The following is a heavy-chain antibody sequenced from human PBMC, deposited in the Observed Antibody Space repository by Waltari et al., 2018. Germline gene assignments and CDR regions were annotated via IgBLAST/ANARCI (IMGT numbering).Heavy chain of an antibody. CDR2: INADGTRI. CDR3: ASLYCGRDCYPR. Sequence: EVQLVESGGGLVQPGGSLRLSCAASGFTFSDHWMHWVRQDPGNGLVWVSCINADGTRISYADYVRGRFTVSRDNAKSTLYLQMNSLRAEDTALYYCASLYCGRDCYPRWGQGTLVTVSS. CDR1: GFTFSDHW. J-gene: IGHJ4*02. V-gene: IGHV3-74*03. D-gene: IGHD2-21*01.